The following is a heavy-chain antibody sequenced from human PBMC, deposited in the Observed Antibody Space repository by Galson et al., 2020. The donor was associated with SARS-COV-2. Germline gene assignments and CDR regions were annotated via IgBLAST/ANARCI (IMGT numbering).Heavy chain of an antibody. Sequence: GGSLRLSCAASGFTVSSNYMSWVRQAPGKGLEWVSVIYSGGSTYYADSVKGRFTISRDNSKNTLYLQMNSLRAEDTAVYYCARVYSYGRGGFDDWGQGTLVTVSS. V-gene: IGHV3-53*01. CDR2: IYSGGST. CDR3: ARVYSYGRGGFDD. CDR1: GFTVSSNY. J-gene: IGHJ4*02. D-gene: IGHD5-18*01.